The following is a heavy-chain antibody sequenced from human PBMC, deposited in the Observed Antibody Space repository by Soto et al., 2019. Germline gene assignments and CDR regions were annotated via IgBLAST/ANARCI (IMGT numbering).Heavy chain of an antibody. D-gene: IGHD3-16*01. CDR1: GFVFGGFG. Sequence: QVELVESGGGVVRPGKSLTVSCTGSGFVFGGFGMHWVRQTPGKGLEWLGMASYDGTYKYFADSVKGRFTISRDNGMNTVDRQMDNLRLEDTALYYCARGGEVLGYWGRGTLVTVSS. CDR3: ARGGEVLGY. V-gene: IGHV3-30*03. CDR2: ASYDGTYK. J-gene: IGHJ4*02.